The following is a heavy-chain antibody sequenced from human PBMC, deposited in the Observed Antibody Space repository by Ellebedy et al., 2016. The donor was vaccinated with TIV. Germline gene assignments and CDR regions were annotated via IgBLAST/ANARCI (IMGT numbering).Heavy chain of an antibody. V-gene: IGHV3-9*01. Sequence: SLKISCAASGFTFDDYAMHWVRQAPGKGLEWVSGISWNSCTIDYADSVKGRFTISRDNAKNCLYLQMNSLRAEDTALYYCSKGPTSMIMRGWFDPWGQGTLVTVSS. CDR2: ISWNSCTI. J-gene: IGHJ5*02. D-gene: IGHD5-18*01. CDR1: GFTFDDYA. CDR3: SKGPTSMIMRGWFDP.